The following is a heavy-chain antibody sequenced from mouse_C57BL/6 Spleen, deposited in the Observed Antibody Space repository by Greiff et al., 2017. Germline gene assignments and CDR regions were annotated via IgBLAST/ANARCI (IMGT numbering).Heavy chain of an antibody. D-gene: IGHD1-1*01. V-gene: IGHV5-4*03. CDR2: ISDGGSYT. CDR1: GFTFSSYA. CDR3: ASARGCYGSSYGGAMDY. J-gene: IGHJ4*01. Sequence: EVKLMESGGGLVKPGGSLKLSCAASGFTFSSYAMSWVRQTPEKRLEWVATISDGGSYTYYPDNVKGRFTISRDNAKNNLYLQMSHLKSEDTAMSYCASARGCYGSSYGGAMDYWGQGTSVTVSS.